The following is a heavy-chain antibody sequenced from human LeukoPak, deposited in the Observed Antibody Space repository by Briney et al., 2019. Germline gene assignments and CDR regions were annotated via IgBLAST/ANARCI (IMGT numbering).Heavy chain of an antibody. CDR3: ARDRDDYGDFDAFDI. Sequence: PGGSLRLSCAASGFSFSNYWMHWVRQAPGKGLEWLANIKQDGSEKYYVDSVKGRFTISRDNAKNSLYLQMNSLRAEDTAVYYCARDRDDYGDFDAFDIWGQGTMVTVSS. J-gene: IGHJ3*02. CDR1: GFSFSNYW. D-gene: IGHD4-17*01. CDR2: IKQDGSEK. V-gene: IGHV3-7*01.